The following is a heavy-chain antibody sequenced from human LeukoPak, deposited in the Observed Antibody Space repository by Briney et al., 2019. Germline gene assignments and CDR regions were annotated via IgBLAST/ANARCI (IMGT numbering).Heavy chain of an antibody. CDR2: ISSSSSTI. D-gene: IGHD4-17*01. Sequence: GGSLRLSCAASGFTFSSYSMNWVRQAPGKGLEWFSYISSSSSTIYYADCVKGRFTISRDNAKNSLYLQMNRLRAEDTAVYYCARGDKQDYGDYDGRYYFDYWGQGTLVTVSS. J-gene: IGHJ4*02. CDR3: ARGDKQDYGDYDGRYYFDY. CDR1: GFTFSSYS. V-gene: IGHV3-48*01.